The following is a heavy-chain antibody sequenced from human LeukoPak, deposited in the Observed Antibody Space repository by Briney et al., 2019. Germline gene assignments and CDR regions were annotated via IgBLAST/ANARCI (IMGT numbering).Heavy chain of an antibody. V-gene: IGHV4-59*01. CDR1: GGSISSDY. D-gene: IGHD6-6*01. CDR2: IHNSGTT. CDR3: ARTLDSGSADF. J-gene: IGHJ4*02. Sequence: SETLSLTCTVSGGSISSDYWSWIRQPPGKGLEWIAYIHNSGTTNYNPSLKSRVTMSVDTSKNQFSLKVNSVTTADTAIYYCARTLDSGSADFWGQGTLVTVSS.